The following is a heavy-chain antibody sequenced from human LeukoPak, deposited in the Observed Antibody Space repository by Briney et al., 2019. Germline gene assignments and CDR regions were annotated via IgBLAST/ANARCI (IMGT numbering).Heavy chain of an antibody. CDR2: IFYSGST. V-gene: IGHV4-61*01. CDR1: AGSVSSGSYD. J-gene: IGHJ4*02. CDR3: ARGPRDILTGYYNYDDS. D-gene: IGHD3-9*01. Sequence: SESRSLTCTLAAGSVSSGSYDWSWLRQPPVKGLEGTGYIFYSGSTNYKPSPQSRLTISVDTSKNPFSLKLTSVTAADTAMYYCARGPRDILTGYYNYDDSWGQGTLVTVSS.